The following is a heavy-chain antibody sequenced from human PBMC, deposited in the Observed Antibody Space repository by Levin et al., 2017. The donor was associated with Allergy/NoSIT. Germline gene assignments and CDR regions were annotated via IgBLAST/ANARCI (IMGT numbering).Heavy chain of an antibody. D-gene: IGHD3-10*01. V-gene: IGHV2-5*02. CDR1: GFSLSTSGVG. J-gene: IGHJ4*02. Sequence: SGPTLVKPTQTLTLTCTFSGFSLSTSGVGVGWIRQPPGKALQWLALIYWDDDERYSPSLKSRPTITKDTSKNLVVLTMTNMDPVDTATYFCAHRRAGGAGGCFDYWGQGTLVTVSS. CDR3: AHRRAGGAGGCFDY. CDR2: IYWDDDE.